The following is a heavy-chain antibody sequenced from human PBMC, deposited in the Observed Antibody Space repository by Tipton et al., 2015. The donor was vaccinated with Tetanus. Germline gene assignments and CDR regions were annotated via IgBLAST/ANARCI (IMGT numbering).Heavy chain of an antibody. V-gene: IGHV4-34*01. CDR2: INHSGST. CDR3: ARHETGAYCGGDCYRNAFDI. Sequence: TLSLTCAVYGGSFSGYYWSWIRQPPGKGLEWIGEINHSGSTNYNPSLKSRVTISVDTSKNQFSLKLSSVTAADTAVYYCARHETGAYCGGDCYRNAFDIWGQGTMVTVSS. CDR1: GGSFSGYY. D-gene: IGHD2-21*02. J-gene: IGHJ3*02.